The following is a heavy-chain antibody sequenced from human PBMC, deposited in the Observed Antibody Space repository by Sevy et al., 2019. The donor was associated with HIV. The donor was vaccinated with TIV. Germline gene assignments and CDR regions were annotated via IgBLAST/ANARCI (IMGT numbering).Heavy chain of an antibody. Sequence: GGSLRLSCAASGFTFSSYWMSWVRQAPGKGLEWVANIKQDGSEKYYVDSVKGRFTISRDNAKNSLYLQMNSLRAEDTDVYYCARPTDIYDSSGPLDVWGKGTTVTVSS. V-gene: IGHV3-7*03. J-gene: IGHJ6*04. CDR3: ARPTDIYDSSGPLDV. CDR1: GFTFSSYW. CDR2: IKQDGSEK. D-gene: IGHD3-22*01.